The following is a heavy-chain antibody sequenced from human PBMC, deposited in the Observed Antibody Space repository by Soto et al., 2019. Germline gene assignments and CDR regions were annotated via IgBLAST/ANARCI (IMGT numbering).Heavy chain of an antibody. CDR1: GDVFRSYG. V-gene: IGHV1-69*01. D-gene: IGHD2-8*01. CDR2: IIPISGTT. Sequence: QVQLVQSGAEVKKPGSSVKVSCKASGDVFRSYGINWVRQAPGQGLEWMGGIIPISGTTNYAQKFQGRVAMTAVESTDTVYMELSRLRSEDTAVYFCARVRCFNGLCHTADYGMDVWGQGTTVTVSS. CDR3: ARVRCFNGLCHTADYGMDV. J-gene: IGHJ6*02.